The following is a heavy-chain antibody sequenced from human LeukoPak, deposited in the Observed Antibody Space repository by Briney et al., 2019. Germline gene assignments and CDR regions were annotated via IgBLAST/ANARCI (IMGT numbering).Heavy chain of an antibody. CDR3: ARREGATFDY. D-gene: IGHD1-26*01. V-gene: IGHV4-34*01. CDR2: ISHSGST. Sequence: PSETLSLTCAVSGGSFSGYYWSWIRQPPGKGLEWIGEISHSGSTNYSPSLKSRVTISVDTSKNQFSLKLSSVTAADTAVYYCARREGATFDYWGQGTLVTVSS. J-gene: IGHJ4*02. CDR1: GGSFSGYY.